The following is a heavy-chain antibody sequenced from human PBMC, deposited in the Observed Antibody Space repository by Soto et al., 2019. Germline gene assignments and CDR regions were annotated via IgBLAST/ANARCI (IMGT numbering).Heavy chain of an antibody. CDR1: GFTFSTHA. V-gene: IGHV3-64*01. D-gene: IGHD3-3*01. J-gene: IGHJ4*02. CDR2: ISRSGDST. Sequence: EVQLVESGGGLVQPGGSLRLSCAASGFTFSTHAMHWVLQAPGKGLEHVSAISRSGDSTFHANSVEGRFTISRDNSKNTLYLQMGSLRAEDMAVYYCARLGSGLDYWGQGTLVTVSS. CDR3: ARLGSGLDY.